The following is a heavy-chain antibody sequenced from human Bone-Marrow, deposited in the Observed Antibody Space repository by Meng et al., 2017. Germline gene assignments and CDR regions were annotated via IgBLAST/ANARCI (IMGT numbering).Heavy chain of an antibody. CDR2: IYYSGST. D-gene: IGHD2-2*01. CDR3: ARAGSGIVVVLDP. J-gene: IGHJ5*02. CDR1: GGSISSSSYY. V-gene: IGHV4-39*07. Sequence: QLHVEESGPGLVKPSETLPLTCPVSGGSISSSSYYWGWIRQPPGKGLEWIGSIYYSGSTYYNPSLKSRVTISVDTSKNQFSLKLSSVTAADTAVYYCARAGSGIVVVLDPWGQGTWSPSPQ.